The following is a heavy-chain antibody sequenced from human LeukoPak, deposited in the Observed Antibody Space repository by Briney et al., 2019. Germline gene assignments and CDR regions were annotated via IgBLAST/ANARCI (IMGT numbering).Heavy chain of an antibody. D-gene: IGHD4-17*01. CDR1: GGSFSGYY. V-gene: IGHV4-34*01. J-gene: IGHJ6*02. CDR2: INHSGST. CDR3: ARDYGDYVMTDYYYGMDV. Sequence: PSETLSLTCAVYGGSFSGYYWSWIRQPPGKGLEWIGEINHSGSTNYNPSLKSRVTISVDTSKNQFSLKLSSVTAADTAVHYCARDYGDYVMTDYYYGMDVWGQGTTVTVSS.